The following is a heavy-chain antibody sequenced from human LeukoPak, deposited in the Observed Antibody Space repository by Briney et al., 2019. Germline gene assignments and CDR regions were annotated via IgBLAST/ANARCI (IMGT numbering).Heavy chain of an antibody. CDR3: ASGTIVGARGADN. J-gene: IGHJ4*02. CDR2: ISGSSYHI. V-gene: IGHV3-21*01. D-gene: IGHD1-26*01. Sequence: GGSLRLSCAASGFTVSNSYLNWVRQAPGKALEWVSSISGSSYHIYYADSVKGRFTISRDNANNLLYLQMNSLRAEDTAVYYCASGTIVGARGADNWGQGTLVTVSS. CDR1: GFTVSNSY.